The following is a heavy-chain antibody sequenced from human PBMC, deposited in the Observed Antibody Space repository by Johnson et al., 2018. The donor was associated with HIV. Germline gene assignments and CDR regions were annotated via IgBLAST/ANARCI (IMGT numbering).Heavy chain of an antibody. CDR2: ISYDGSNE. V-gene: IGHV3-30*14. CDR1: GFTFSSYA. J-gene: IGHJ3*02. CDR3: ARERIAAAGLDAFDI. D-gene: IGHD6-13*01. Sequence: QVQLVESGGGLVQPGRSLRLSCAASGFTFSSYAMHWVRQAPGKGLEWVAVISYDGSNEYYADSVTGRFTISRDNSKNTLYLQMNSLRVEDTAVYYCARERIAAAGLDAFDIWGQGTMVTVSS.